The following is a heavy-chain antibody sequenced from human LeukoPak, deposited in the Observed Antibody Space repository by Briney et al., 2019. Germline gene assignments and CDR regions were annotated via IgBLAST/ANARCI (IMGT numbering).Heavy chain of an antibody. CDR1: GFTFGDYA. CDR2: IRSKAYGGTT. V-gene: IGHV3-49*04. Sequence: GGSLRLSCTASGFTFGDYAMSWVRQAPGKGLEWVGFIRSKAYGGTTEYAASVKGRFTISRDDSKSIAYLQTNSLKTEDTAVYYCTTEAQGYYYDSSGYYLDAFDIWGQGTMVTVSS. CDR3: TTEAQGYYYDSSGYYLDAFDI. D-gene: IGHD3-22*01. J-gene: IGHJ3*02.